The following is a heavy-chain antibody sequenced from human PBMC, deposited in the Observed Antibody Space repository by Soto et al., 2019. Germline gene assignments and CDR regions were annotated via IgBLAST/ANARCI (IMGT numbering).Heavy chain of an antibody. Sequence: GGSLRLSCAASGFTFSSYAMSWVRQAPGKGLEWVSAISGSGGSTYYADSVKGRFTISRDNSKNTLYLQMNSLRAEETAVYYCAKNEGYSRSWYNHLPCGLDSWGQGTLVTVSS. D-gene: IGHD6-13*01. CDR1: GFTFSSYA. CDR2: ISGSGGST. J-gene: IGHJ4*02. V-gene: IGHV3-23*01. CDR3: AKNEGYSRSWYNHLPCGLDS.